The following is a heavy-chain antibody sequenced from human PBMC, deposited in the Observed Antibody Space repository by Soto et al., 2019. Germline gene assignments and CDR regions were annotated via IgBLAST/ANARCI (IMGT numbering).Heavy chain of an antibody. D-gene: IGHD6-19*01. CDR2: ISSSSSYI. CDR1: GFTFSSYS. V-gene: IGHV3-21*01. CDR3: ASFPGQQWFDTDDY. J-gene: IGHJ4*02. Sequence: GGSLRLSCAASGFTFSSYSMNWVRQAPGKGLEWVSSISSSSSYIYYADSVKGRFTISRDNAKNSLYLQMNSLRAEDTAVYYCASFPGQQWFDTDDYWGQGTLVTVSS.